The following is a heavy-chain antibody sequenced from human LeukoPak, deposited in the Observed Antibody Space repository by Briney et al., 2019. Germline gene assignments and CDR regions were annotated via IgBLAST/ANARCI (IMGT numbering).Heavy chain of an antibody. J-gene: IGHJ6*03. V-gene: IGHV3-15*01. CDR2: IKSKIDLGTA. CDR1: GFTFSSYG. D-gene: IGHD2-8*01. CDR3: TTEMAYYYYMDV. Sequence: GGSLRLSCAASGFTFSSYGMHWVRQAPGKGLEWVGRIKSKIDLGTAEYAALVKGRFAISRDDSKNTLYLQMNSLKTEDTAVYYCTTEMAYYYYMDVWGKGTTVTISS.